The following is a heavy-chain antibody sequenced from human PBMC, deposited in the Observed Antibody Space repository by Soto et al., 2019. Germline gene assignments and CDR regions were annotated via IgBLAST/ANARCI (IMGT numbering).Heavy chain of an antibody. CDR1: GVSVRSYT. CDR3: ARDGMTTGDT. J-gene: IGHJ4*02. V-gene: IGHV4-4*07. Sequence: SETLSLTCIVSGVSVRSYTWSWVRQPANKGLEWIGRVFSSVSATYNPSLKSRVSISMDTPENRISLKLDSVTSADAGVYFCARDGMTTGDTWGPGTLVTVSS. CDR2: VFSSVSA. D-gene: IGHD2-21*02.